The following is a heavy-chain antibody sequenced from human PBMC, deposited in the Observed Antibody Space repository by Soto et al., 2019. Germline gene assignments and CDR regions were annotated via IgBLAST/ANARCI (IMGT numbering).Heavy chain of an antibody. D-gene: IGHD3-3*01. V-gene: IGHV4-59*01. J-gene: IGHJ5*02. Sequence: SETLSLTCTASGGSISSYYWSWIRQPPGKGLEWIGYIYYSGSTNYNPSLKSRVTISVDTSKNQFSLKLSSVTAADTAVYYCAALWSGSRNWFDPWGQGTLVTVSS. CDR3: AALWSGSRNWFDP. CDR2: IYYSGST. CDR1: GGSISSYY.